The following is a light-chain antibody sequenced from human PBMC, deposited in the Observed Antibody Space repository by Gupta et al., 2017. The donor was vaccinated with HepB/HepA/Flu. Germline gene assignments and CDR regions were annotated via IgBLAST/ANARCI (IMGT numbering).Light chain of an antibody. Sequence: YALTQPPSVSVSPGQTASIPCSGHKLGDKDACCDLQKAGQSPLLVIYQDNKPPSGIPERFSGSNSGNKATLTISGTQAMDDADYYCQAWDSNTMVFGGGTKLTVL. J-gene: IGLJ3*02. V-gene: IGLV3-1*01. CDR2: QDN. CDR3: QAWDSNTMV. CDR1: KLGDKD.